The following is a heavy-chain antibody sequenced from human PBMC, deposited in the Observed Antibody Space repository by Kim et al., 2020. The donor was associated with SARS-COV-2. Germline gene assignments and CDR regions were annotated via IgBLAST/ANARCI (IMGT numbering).Heavy chain of an antibody. CDR3: AKDRKGRRDFYIDQ. D-gene: IGHD2-2*02. Sequence: GGSLRLSCAASGFVFRTFAMHWVRQTPGKGLEWVSSISYAGSDEYYADSMKGRLSISRDNSKNTLYLQLDSLRPEDTGVYFCAKDRKGRRDFYIDQWGQG. CDR2: ISYAGSDE. V-gene: IGHV3-30*18. J-gene: IGHJ4*02. CDR1: GFVFRTFA.